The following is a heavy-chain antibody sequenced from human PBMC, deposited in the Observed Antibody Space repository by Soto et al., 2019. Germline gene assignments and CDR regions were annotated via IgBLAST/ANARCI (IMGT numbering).Heavy chain of an antibody. CDR1: GFPFSLAW. D-gene: IGHD3-16*02. V-gene: IGHV3-15*01. J-gene: IGHJ4*02. Sequence: EVQVVESGGGLVKPGGSLRLSCAASGFPFSLAWMSWVRQAPGEGLEWVARIKSETDGGTTDYAAPVEGRFTISRDDSKNTLDLQMSNLKTDDTAVYYCTTYDYFWGNSRIRWAYWGQGALATVSS. CDR2: IKSETDGGTT. CDR3: TTYDYFWGNSRIRWAY.